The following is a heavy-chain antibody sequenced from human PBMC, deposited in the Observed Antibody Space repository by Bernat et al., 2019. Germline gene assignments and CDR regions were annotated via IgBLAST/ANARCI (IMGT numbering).Heavy chain of an antibody. CDR1: GGSFRGYY. D-gene: IGHD4-17*01. V-gene: IGHV4-34*01. Sequence: QVQLEQWGAGLLKPSETLSLTCAVYGGSFRGYYWSWIRQPPGKGLEWSGEINHSGSTNYNPSLKSRVTISVDTSKNQFSLRLTSVTAADTAVYYCARGDGDYSIRYFDLWGRGTLVTVSS. J-gene: IGHJ2*01. CDR2: INHSGST. CDR3: ARGDGDYSIRYFDL.